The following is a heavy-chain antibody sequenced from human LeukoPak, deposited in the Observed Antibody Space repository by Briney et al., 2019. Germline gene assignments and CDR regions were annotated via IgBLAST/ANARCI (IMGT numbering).Heavy chain of an antibody. CDR1: GFTFANYA. Sequence: GGSLRLSCAASGFTFANYAMNWFHHTPGKGLEWLSYISSTNAIYYADSVKGRFTISRDNAKESLYLQMNSLRAEDTAVYYCAKGSGSGWYGWFAPWGQGTLVTVSS. CDR3: AKGSGSGWYGWFAP. V-gene: IGHV3-69-1*02. J-gene: IGHJ5*02. CDR2: ISSTNAI. D-gene: IGHD6-19*01.